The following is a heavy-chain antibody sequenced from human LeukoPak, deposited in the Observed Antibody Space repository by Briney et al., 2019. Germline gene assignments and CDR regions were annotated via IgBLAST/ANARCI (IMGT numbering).Heavy chain of an antibody. CDR3: ARGRTRSSTSCLGY. V-gene: IGHV1-8*03. CDR2: MNPNSGNT. CDR1: GYTCTSYD. Sequence: ASVKVSCKASGYTCTSYDINWVRQATGQGREWMGWMNPNSGNTGYAQKFQGRVTITRNTSISTAYMELSSLRSEDTAVYYCARGRTRSSTSCLGYWGQGTLVTVSS. J-gene: IGHJ4*02. D-gene: IGHD2-2*01.